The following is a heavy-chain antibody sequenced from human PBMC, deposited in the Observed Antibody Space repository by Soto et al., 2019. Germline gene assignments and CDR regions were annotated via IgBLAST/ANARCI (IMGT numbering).Heavy chain of an antibody. CDR3: ASSPEYDLQTYYYDSSGPPGMDV. Sequence: SETLSLTCTVSNGSISSYYWSWIRQPPGKGLEWIGSIYYSGSTNYSPPLERRVTLSVDTSMNQFSLRLTSVTAADTAVYYCASSPEYDLQTYYYDSSGPPGMDVWGQGTTVTVSS. CDR2: IYYSGST. D-gene: IGHD3-22*01. CDR1: NGSISSYY. V-gene: IGHV4-59*01. J-gene: IGHJ6*02.